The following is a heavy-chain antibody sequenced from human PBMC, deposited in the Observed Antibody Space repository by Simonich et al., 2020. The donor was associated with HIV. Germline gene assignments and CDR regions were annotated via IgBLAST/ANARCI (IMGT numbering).Heavy chain of an antibody. V-gene: IGHV1-18*01. CDR1: GYTFTSFG. J-gene: IGHJ3*02. D-gene: IGHD1-26*01. CDR3: ATHGPGSYSSALDI. Sequence: QVQLVRSGPEVKKPGASVKVSCKASGYTFTSFGITWVRQAPGQGLEWMGWISAHNGKTNYAQKFQDRVTMTTDTSTTTAHMEVRSLRSDDTAVYYCATHGPGSYSSALDIWGQGTMVTVSS. CDR2: ISAHNGKT.